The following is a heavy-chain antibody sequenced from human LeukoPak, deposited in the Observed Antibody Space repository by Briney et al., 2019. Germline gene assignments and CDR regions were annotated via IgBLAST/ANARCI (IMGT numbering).Heavy chain of an antibody. CDR1: GFSLTTYA. Sequence: GGSLRLSCAASGFSLTTYAMGWVRQAPGKGLEWVSVINDRGDSTYYADSVKGRFTISRDNSKNTLYLQMNSLRAEDTAVYYCADLRAMATNSPDYWGQGTLVTVSS. CDR2: INDRGDST. V-gene: IGHV3-23*01. CDR3: ADLRAMATNSPDY. J-gene: IGHJ4*02. D-gene: IGHD5-18*01.